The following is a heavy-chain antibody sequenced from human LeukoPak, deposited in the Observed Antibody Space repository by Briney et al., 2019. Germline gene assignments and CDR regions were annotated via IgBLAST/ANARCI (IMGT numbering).Heavy chain of an antibody. J-gene: IGHJ2*01. D-gene: IGHD3-3*01. V-gene: IGHV4-59*01. CDR1: GGSISSYY. Sequence: KPSETLSLTCTVSGGSISSYYWSWIRQPPGKGLEWIGHIYGSGSTNYNPSLKSRVTISVDTSKNQFSLNLSSVTAADTAVYYCARDRKSDFWSGPPIWYFDLWGRGTLVTVSS. CDR3: ARDRKSDFWSGPPIWYFDL. CDR2: IYGSGST.